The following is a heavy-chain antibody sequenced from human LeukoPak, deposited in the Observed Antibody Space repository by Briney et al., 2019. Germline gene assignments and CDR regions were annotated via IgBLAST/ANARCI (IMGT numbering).Heavy chain of an antibody. V-gene: IGHV3-21*01. J-gene: IGHJ6*02. Sequence: GGSLRHSCAASGFTFSSYSMNWVRQAPGKGLEWVSSISSSSSYIYYADSVKGRFTISRDNAKNSLYLQMNSLRAEDTAVYYCARDPGPLWFGELLYVYYGMDVWGQGTTVTVSS. D-gene: IGHD3-10*01. CDR2: ISSSSSYI. CDR3: ARDPGPLWFGELLYVYYGMDV. CDR1: GFTFSSYS.